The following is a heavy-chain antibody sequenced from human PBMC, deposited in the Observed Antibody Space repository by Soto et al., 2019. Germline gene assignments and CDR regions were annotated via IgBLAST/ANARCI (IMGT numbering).Heavy chain of an antibody. D-gene: IGHD5-12*01. J-gene: IGHJ4*02. V-gene: IGHV3-30*18. CDR3: AKKRDGYNYYFDY. CDR1: GFTFSSYG. CDR2: ISYDGSNK. Sequence: GGSLRLSCAASGFTFSSYGMHWVRQAPGKGLEWVAVISYDGSNKYYADSVKGRFTISRDNSKNTLYLQMNSLRAEDTAVYYCAKKRDGYNYYFDYWGQGTLVTASS.